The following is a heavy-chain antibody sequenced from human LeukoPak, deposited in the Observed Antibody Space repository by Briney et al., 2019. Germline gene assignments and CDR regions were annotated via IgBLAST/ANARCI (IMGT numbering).Heavy chain of an antibody. V-gene: IGHV1-69*13. CDR1: GGTFSSYA. J-gene: IGHJ4*02. CDR3: ARGYVSGSGGSLFDY. Sequence: SVKVSCKASGGTFSSYAISWVRQAPGQGLEWMGGIIPIFGTANYAQKFQGRVTITADESTSTAHMELSSLRSEDTAVYYCARGYVSGSGGSLFDYWGQGTLVTVSS. CDR2: IIPIFGTA. D-gene: IGHD2-15*01.